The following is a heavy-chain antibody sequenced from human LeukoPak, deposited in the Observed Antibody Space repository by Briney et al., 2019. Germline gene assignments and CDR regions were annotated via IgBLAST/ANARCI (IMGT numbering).Heavy chain of an antibody. CDR2: ISGSGGST. J-gene: IGHJ4*02. CDR3: AKEGTRVRGVPVGPDY. Sequence: GGSLGLSCAASGFTFSSYAMSWVRQAPGKGLVWVSAISGSGGSTYYADSVKGRFTISRDNSKNTLYLQMNSLRAEDTAVYFCAKEGTRVRGVPVGPDYWGQGTLVTVSS. CDR1: GFTFSSYA. V-gene: IGHV3-23*01. D-gene: IGHD3-10*01.